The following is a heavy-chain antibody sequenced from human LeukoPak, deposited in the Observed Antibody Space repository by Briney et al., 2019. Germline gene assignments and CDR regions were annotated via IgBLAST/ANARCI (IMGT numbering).Heavy chain of an antibody. V-gene: IGHV4-34*01. CDR3: ARESDILTGYAWFDP. D-gene: IGHD3-9*01. Sequence: SETLSLTCAVYGGSFGGYYWSWIRQPPGKGLEWIGEINHSGSTNYNPSLKSRVTISVDTSKNQFSLKLSSVTAADTAVYYCARESDILTGYAWFDPWGQGTLVTVSS. CDR2: INHSGST. CDR1: GGSFGGYY. J-gene: IGHJ5*02.